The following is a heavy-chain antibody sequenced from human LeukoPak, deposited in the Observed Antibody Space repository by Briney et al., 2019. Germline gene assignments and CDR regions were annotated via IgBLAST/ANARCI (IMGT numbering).Heavy chain of an antibody. CDR1: GGTFSSYA. CDR2: ISAYNGNT. D-gene: IGHD2-21*02. J-gene: IGHJ6*03. Sequence: GASVKVSCKASGGTFSSYAISWVRQAPGQGLEWMGWISAYNGNTNYAQKLQGRVTMTTDTSTSTAYMELRSLRSDDTAVYYCARSVAVTAHYYYMDVWGKGTTVTVSS. CDR3: ARSVAVTAHYYYMDV. V-gene: IGHV1-18*01.